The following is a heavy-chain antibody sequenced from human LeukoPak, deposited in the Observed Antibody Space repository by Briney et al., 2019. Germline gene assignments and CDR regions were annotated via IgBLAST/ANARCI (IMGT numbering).Heavy chain of an antibody. CDR2: IIPIFGTA. CDR1: GGTFSSYA. Sequence: ASVKVSCKASGGTFSSYAISWVRQAPGQGLEWMGGIIPIFGTANYAQKFQGRVTITADESTSTAYMELSSLRSEDTAVYYCARAGGYQLPHDYRGQGTLVTVSS. J-gene: IGHJ4*02. CDR3: ARAGGYQLPHDY. D-gene: IGHD2-2*01. V-gene: IGHV1-69*13.